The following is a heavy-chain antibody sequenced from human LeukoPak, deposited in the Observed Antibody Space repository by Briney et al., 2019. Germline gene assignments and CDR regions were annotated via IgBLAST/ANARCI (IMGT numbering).Heavy chain of an antibody. D-gene: IGHD4-17*01. J-gene: IGHJ4*02. CDR2: TYTSGST. CDR1: GGSISSYY. CDR3: ARLAVTRRNFDY. V-gene: IGHV4-4*07. Sequence: SETLSLTCTVSGGSISSYYWSWIRQPAGKGLEWIGRTYTSGSTNYNPSLKSRVTISVDTSKNQFSLKVSSVTAADTAVYYCARLAVTRRNFDYWGQGTLVTVSS.